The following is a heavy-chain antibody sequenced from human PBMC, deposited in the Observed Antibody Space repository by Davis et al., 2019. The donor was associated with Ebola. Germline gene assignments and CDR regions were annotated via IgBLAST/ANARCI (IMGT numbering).Heavy chain of an antibody. Sequence: GESLKISCQASGHSFANYWMSWVRQMPGKGLEWMGRIDPGDSYTDYSPSFQGHVSISADRSTNTAYLQWRSLRASDTGTYYCAPTIFGVPQPWGHGTLVTVSS. CDR1: GHSFANYW. V-gene: IGHV5-10-1*01. D-gene: IGHD3-3*01. CDR3: APTIFGVPQP. J-gene: IGHJ5*02. CDR2: IDPGDSYT.